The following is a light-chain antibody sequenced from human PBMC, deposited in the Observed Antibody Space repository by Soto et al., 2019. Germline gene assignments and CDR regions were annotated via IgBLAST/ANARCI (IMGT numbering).Light chain of an antibody. J-gene: IGKJ1*01. Sequence: IVLTQSPSTVSVSPGERATLSCRASQSVSTFLAWYQQKPGQAPRLLIYDASNRATGIPARFSGSGSGTDFTLTISSLEPEDFAVYYCQQRTNWVPFGQGTKVDIK. CDR3: QQRTNWVP. CDR1: QSVSTF. V-gene: IGKV3-11*01. CDR2: DAS.